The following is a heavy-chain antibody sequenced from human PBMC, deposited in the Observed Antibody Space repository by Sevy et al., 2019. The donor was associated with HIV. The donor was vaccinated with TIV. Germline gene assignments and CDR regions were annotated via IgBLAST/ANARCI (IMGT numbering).Heavy chain of an antibody. CDR2: ISSSTI. D-gene: IGHD6-13*01. J-gene: IGHJ4*02. CDR1: GFTFSSYS. CDR3: ARLRGCGGSWSYFDY. V-gene: IGHV3-48*01. Sequence: GGSLRLSCAASGFTFSSYSMNWVRQAPGKGLEWVSYISSSTIYYADSVKGRFTISRDNAKNSLYLQMNSLRAEDTAVYYCARLRGCGGSWSYFDYWGQGTLVTVSS.